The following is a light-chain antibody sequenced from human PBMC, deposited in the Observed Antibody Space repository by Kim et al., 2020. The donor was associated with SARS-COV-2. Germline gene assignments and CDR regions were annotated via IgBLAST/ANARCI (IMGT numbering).Light chain of an antibody. J-gene: IGLJ2*01. Sequence: SVTPGQKACITWSRDKLGDKYACWYHQKPGQSPVLGIYQDSKRPSGIPERFSGTNSGNTATLTISGTQAMNEADYYCQAWDSSTVVFGGGTQLTVL. V-gene: IGLV3-1*01. CDR2: QDS. CDR1: KLGDKY. CDR3: QAWDSSTVV.